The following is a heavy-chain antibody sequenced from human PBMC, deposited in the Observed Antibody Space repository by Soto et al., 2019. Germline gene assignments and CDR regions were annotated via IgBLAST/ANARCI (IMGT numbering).Heavy chain of an antibody. V-gene: IGHV3-66*01. CDR3: ARAPWAADY. J-gene: IGHJ4*02. D-gene: IGHD3-16*01. CDR2: IYSGGST. CDR1: GFTVSTKY. Sequence: WGSLRLSCAASGFTVSTKYMSWVRQAPGKGLEWVSVIYSGGSTFYADSVRGRFTISRDNSKNTVNLQMNSLRAEDTAVYYCARAPWAADYWGQGTLVTVSS.